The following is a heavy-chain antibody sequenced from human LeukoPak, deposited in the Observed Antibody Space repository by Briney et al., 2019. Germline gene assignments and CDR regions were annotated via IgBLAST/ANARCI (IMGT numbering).Heavy chain of an antibody. J-gene: IGHJ4*02. CDR1: GFIVSSVY. CDR3: AKDLDYYDSSGYFDY. CDR2: IYSTGDT. Sequence: GGSLRLSCAASGFIVSSVYMSWVRQSPGKGLECVSIIYSTGDTYYADSVKGRFTISRDVSKNTVYLQMNSLRAEDTAVYYCAKDLDYYDSSGYFDYWGQGTLVTVFS. V-gene: IGHV3-53*01. D-gene: IGHD3-22*01.